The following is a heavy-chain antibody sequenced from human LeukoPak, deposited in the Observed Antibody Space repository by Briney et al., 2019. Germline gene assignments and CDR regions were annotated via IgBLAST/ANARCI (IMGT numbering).Heavy chain of an antibody. CDR2: IDPSDSYT. CDR3: CYGSGSYCTNWDY. J-gene: IGHJ4*02. CDR1: GYIFTSYW. D-gene: IGHD3-10*01. Sequence: GESLNISCQDCGYIFTSYWISWLRQIHEKGLAWMGRIDPSDSYTNYSPSFQGHVTISAYKSISTAYLQCSSLKASETAMYYCCYGSGSYCTNWDYWGQGTLVTVSS. V-gene: IGHV5-10-1*01.